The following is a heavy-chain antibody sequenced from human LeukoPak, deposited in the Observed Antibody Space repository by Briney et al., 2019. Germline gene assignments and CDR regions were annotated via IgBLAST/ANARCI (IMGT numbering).Heavy chain of an antibody. CDR2: IREDGTEK. Sequence: GALRLSCTASGFTFSGAWMTWVRQAPGKGLEWVANIREDGTEKNYVDSVKGRFTISRDNAKNTLYLQMNSLRAEDTAVYYCAKDHGGTGLPIYFDYWGQGTLVTVSS. V-gene: IGHV3-7*03. J-gene: IGHJ4*02. D-gene: IGHD1-26*01. CDR1: GFTFSGAW. CDR3: AKDHGGTGLPIYFDY.